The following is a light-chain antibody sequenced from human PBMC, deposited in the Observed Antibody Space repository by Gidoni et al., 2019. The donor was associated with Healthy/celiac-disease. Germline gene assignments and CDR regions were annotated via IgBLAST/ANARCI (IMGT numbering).Light chain of an antibody. J-gene: IGLJ2*01. V-gene: IGLV3-1*01. CDR3: QAWDSSTVV. Sequence: SDQPPPPPPLSVSPGQTASITCSGDKLGDECACWYQQKAGQSTVLVRYQDSKRPSGIPERFSGSNSGNTATLTISGTQAMDEADYYCQAWDSSTVVFGGGTKLTVL. CDR1: KLGDEC. CDR2: QDS.